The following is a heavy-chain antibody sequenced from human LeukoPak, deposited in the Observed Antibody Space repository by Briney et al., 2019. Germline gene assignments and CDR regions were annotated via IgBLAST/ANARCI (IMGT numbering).Heavy chain of an antibody. CDR2: ISGSGGST. D-gene: IGHD6-6*01. CDR3: AKDRTAARPYYFDY. Sequence: PAGSLRLSCSASGFTFSNYWMSWVRQAPGKGLEWVSAISGSGGSTYYADSVKGRFTISRDNSKNTLYLQMNSLRAEDTAVYYCAKDRTAARPYYFDYWGQGTLVTVSS. J-gene: IGHJ4*02. CDR1: GFTFSNYW. V-gene: IGHV3-23*01.